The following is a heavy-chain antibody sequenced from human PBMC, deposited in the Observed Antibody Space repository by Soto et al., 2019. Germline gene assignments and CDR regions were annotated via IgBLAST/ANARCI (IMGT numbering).Heavy chain of an antibody. D-gene: IGHD3-22*01. Sequence: PSETLSLTCAVYGGSFSGYYWSWIRQPPGKGLEWIGEINHSGSTNYNPPLKSRVTISVDTSKNQFSLKLSSVTAADTAVYYCARDFANYYDSSGSGYYGMDVWGQGTTVTV. V-gene: IGHV4-34*01. J-gene: IGHJ6*02. CDR3: ARDFANYYDSSGSGYYGMDV. CDR1: GGSFSGYY. CDR2: INHSGST.